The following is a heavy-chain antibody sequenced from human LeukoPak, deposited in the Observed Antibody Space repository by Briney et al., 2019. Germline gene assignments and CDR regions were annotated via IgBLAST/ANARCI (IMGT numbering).Heavy chain of an antibody. Sequence: GGSLRLSCAASGFTFSDYSTNWVRQAPGKGLERISYISGRSSTIYYADSVKGRFTISRDNAKTSLYLQMNSLRAEDTAVYYCAKYNSGSGKALDYWGQGTLVTVSS. CDR2: ISGRSSTI. D-gene: IGHD3-10*01. J-gene: IGHJ4*02. CDR1: GFTFSDYS. V-gene: IGHV3-48*01. CDR3: AKYNSGSGKALDY.